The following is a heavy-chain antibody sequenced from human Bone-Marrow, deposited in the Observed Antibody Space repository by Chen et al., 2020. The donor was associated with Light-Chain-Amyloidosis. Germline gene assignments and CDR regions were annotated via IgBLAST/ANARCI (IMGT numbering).Heavy chain of an antibody. V-gene: IGHV1-2*02. D-gene: IGHD3-3*01. CDR1: GYTFTGYY. CDR3: ARYSSHIGYYDFWSGPT. CDR2: INPNSGGT. Sequence: QVQLVQSGAEVKKPGPSVKVSCKASGYTFTGYYMNWVRQAPGQGLEWMGWINPNSGGTNYAQKFQGRVTMTRDTSISTAYMELSRLRSDDTAVYYCARYSSHIGYYDFWSGPTWGQGTLVTVSS. J-gene: IGHJ4*02.